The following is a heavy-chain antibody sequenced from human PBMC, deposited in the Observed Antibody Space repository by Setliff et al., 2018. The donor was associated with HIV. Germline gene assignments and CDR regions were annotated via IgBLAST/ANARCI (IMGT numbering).Heavy chain of an antibody. CDR2: VSFSGST. D-gene: IGHD4-17*01. V-gene: IGHV4-34*01. J-gene: IGHJ5*02. Sequence: SETLSLTCTIYGESFSGYYCSWIRQPPGKGLEWIGEVSFSGSTNYSPSLKSRVTISVDTSKNQFSVTLTSVTEADTAVYYCARFYGDYETDNWFDPWGHGILVTVSS. CDR1: GESFSGYY. CDR3: ARFYGDYETDNWFDP.